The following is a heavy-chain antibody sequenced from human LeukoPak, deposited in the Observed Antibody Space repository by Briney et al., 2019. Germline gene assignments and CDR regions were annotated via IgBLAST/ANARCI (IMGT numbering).Heavy chain of an antibody. CDR3: ARVMVKGYCSSTSCYYYGMDV. Sequence: GASVKVSCKASGYTFTGYYMHWVRQAPGQGLEWMGWINPNSGGTNYAQKFQGRVTMTRDTSISTAYMELSRLRSDDTAVYYCARVMVKGYCSSTSCYYYGMDVWGRGTTVTVSS. J-gene: IGHJ6*02. CDR2: INPNSGGT. CDR1: GYTFTGYY. D-gene: IGHD2-2*01. V-gene: IGHV1-2*02.